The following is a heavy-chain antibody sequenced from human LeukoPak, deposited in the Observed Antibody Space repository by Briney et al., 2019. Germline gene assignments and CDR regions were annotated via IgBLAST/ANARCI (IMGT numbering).Heavy chain of an antibody. D-gene: IGHD3-9*01. CDR2: ISGSAGST. V-gene: IGHV3-23*01. J-gene: IGHJ4*02. Sequence: GGSLRLSCAASGFTFSSYTMSWVRQAPGKGLEWVSAISGSAGSTYYADSVKGRFTISRDNSKNTLYLQMNSLRAEDTAVYYCAKDNEITYYDILTGLWYFDYWGQGTLVTVSS. CDR3: AKDNEITYYDILTGLWYFDY. CDR1: GFTFSSYT.